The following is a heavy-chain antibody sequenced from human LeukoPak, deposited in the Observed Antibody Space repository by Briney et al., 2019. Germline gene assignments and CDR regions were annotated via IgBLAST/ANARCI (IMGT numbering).Heavy chain of an antibody. D-gene: IGHD3-10*01. Sequence: SETLSLTCAVYGGSFSGYYWSWIRQPPGKGLEWIGEINHSGSTNYNPSLKSRVTISVDTSKKQFSLKLNSVTAADTAVYYCARIWPDLWGRGTLVTVSS. CDR2: INHSGST. J-gene: IGHJ2*01. V-gene: IGHV4-34*01. CDR1: GGSFSGYY. CDR3: ARIWPDL.